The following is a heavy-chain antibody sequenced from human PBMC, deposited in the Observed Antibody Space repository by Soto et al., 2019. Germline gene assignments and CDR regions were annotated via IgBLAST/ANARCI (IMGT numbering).Heavy chain of an antibody. J-gene: IGHJ5*02. Sequence: SETLSLTCAVYGGSFSGYYWSWIRQPPGKGLEWIGETNHSGSTNYNPSLKSRVTISVDTSKNQFSLKLSSVTAADTAVYYCARGGIAARQWFDPWGQGTLVTVSS. CDR1: GGSFSGYY. CDR3: ARGGIAARQWFDP. D-gene: IGHD6-6*01. CDR2: TNHSGST. V-gene: IGHV4-34*01.